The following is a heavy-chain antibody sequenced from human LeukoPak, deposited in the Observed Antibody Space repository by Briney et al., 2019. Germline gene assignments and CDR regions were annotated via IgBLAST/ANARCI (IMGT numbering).Heavy chain of an antibody. CDR2: ISWDGGST. J-gene: IGHJ4*02. Sequence: GGSLRLSCAASGFTFDDYTMHWFRQAPGQGLEWVSLISWDGGSTYYADSVKGRFTISRDNSKNSLYLQMNSLRTEDTALYYCAKDIDSSGWYGGYYFDYWGQGTLVTVSS. CDR3: AKDIDSSGWYGGYYFDY. CDR1: GFTFDDYT. D-gene: IGHD6-19*01. V-gene: IGHV3-43*01.